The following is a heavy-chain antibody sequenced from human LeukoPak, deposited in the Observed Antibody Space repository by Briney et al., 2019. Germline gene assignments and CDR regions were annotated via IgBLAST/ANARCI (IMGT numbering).Heavy chain of an antibody. Sequence: PSETLSLTCTVSGGSISSGGYYWSWIRQHPGKGLEWIGYIYYSGSTYYNPSLKSRVTISVDTSKNQFSLKLSSVTAADTAVYYCARQSPRPPHSDSRVVGLDSWGQGTLVTVSS. D-gene: IGHD3-22*01. V-gene: IGHV4-31*03. CDR1: GGSISSGGYY. J-gene: IGHJ4*02. CDR2: IYYSGST. CDR3: ARQSPRPPHSDSRVVGLDS.